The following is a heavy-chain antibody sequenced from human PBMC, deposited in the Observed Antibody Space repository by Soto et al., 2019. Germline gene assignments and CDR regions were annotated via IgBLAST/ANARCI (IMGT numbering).Heavy chain of an antibody. Sequence: GSPVKGFRKASGYTFTRHYIPWVRQAPGQGLEWMGWINPNSGGTNYAQKFQGWVTMTRDTSISTAYMELSRLRSDDTAVYYCARQYDFWSGYRNTYYFDYWGQGTLVTVSS. CDR2: INPNSGGT. V-gene: IGHV1-2*04. CDR3: ARQYDFWSGYRNTYYFDY. D-gene: IGHD3-3*01. J-gene: IGHJ4*02. CDR1: GYTFTRHY.